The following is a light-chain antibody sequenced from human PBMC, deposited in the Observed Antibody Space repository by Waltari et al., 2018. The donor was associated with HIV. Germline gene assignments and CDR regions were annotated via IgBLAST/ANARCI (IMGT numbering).Light chain of an antibody. CDR3: QQYDSLPFT. Sequence: DIQITQSPSSLSASVGDRVTLTCQASQDIIKDLSWHQQKPGKAPRLLITDASNVQTEVPSRFSGSGSGTDFTFTISSLQPEDMATYFCQQYDSLPFTVGPGTKVDIK. CDR1: QDIIKD. CDR2: DAS. V-gene: IGKV1-33*01. J-gene: IGKJ3*01.